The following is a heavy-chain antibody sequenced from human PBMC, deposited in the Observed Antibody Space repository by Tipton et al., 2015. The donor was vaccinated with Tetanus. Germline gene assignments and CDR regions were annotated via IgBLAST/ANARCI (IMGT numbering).Heavy chain of an antibody. CDR2: VYSTATT. Sequence: TLSLTCTVSGGSISSGDSYWSWIRRPPGKGPEWIGYVYSTATTYYNPSLKSRVTISVDTSKNQFSLKLTSMPPEDAAVYYCARGDVSFDIWGHETMVTVSS. CDR1: GGSISSGDSY. D-gene: IGHD2-8*01. V-gene: IGHV4-30-4*01. CDR3: ARGDVSFDI. J-gene: IGHJ3*02.